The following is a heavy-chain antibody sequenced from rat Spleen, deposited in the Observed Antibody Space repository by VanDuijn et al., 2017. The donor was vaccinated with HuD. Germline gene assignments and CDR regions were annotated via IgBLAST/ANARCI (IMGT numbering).Heavy chain of an antibody. CDR2: ISNGGDNT. D-gene: IGHD2-2*01. CDR1: GFTLRNYG. Sequence: EVQLVESGGGLVQPGRSLTLFCAASGFTLRNYGMAWVRQTPTKGLEWVASISNGGDNTYYRDSVKGRFSISRDDAKSTLYLQMDSLRSEDTATYHCARAGYLRDWYFDFWGPGAMVTVSS. CDR3: ARAGYLRDWYFDF. V-gene: IGHV5S13*01. J-gene: IGHJ1*01.